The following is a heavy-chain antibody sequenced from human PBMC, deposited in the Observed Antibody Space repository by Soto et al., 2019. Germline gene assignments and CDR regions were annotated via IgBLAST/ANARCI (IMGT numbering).Heavy chain of an antibody. J-gene: IGHJ4*02. CDR1: GYAFLNYG. CDR2: ISPYNGNR. Sequence: QAQLVQSGAEVSKPGASVKVSCKASGYAFLNYGISWVRQAPGQGLEWMGWISPYNGNRNSAEDFQGRLSLTTDTSTTTAYMELGGLRPDDTAVYFCARDFGDLPGNVVKGDIDCWGQGTLVTVSP. V-gene: IGHV1-18*04. CDR3: ARDFGDLPGNVVKGDIDC. D-gene: IGHD1-1*01.